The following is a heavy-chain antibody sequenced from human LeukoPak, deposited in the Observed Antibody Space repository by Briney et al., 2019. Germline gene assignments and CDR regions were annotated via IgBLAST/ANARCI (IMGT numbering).Heavy chain of an antibody. J-gene: IGHJ6*02. CDR1: GGTFSSYA. CDR3: TRDRSDYGDFIYYYGMDV. Sequence: SCKASGGTFSSYAMHWVRQAPGKGLEGVAVISYDGSNKYYGDSVKGRFTIARDNSKNTLYLQMNSLRAEDTAVYYCTRDRSDYGDFIYYYGMDVWGQGTTVTVSS. CDR2: ISYDGSNK. D-gene: IGHD4-17*01. V-gene: IGHV3-30-3*01.